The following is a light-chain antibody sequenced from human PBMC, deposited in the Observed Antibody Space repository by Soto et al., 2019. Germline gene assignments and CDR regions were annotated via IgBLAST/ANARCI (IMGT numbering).Light chain of an antibody. V-gene: IGLV3-1*01. J-gene: IGLJ2*01. Sequence: SSELTQPPSVSVSLGQTASITCSGDKLGDKYACWYQQRPGQSPVLVIYQDTKRPSAIPERFSGSNSGNTATLTISGTQAMDEADYYCQAWDSSTLVVFGGGTKLTVL. CDR2: QDT. CDR1: KLGDKY. CDR3: QAWDSSTLVV.